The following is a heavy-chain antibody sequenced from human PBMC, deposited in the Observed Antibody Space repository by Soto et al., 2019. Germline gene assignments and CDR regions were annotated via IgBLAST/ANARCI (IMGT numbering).Heavy chain of an antibody. CDR3: ARRYGSFFDI. Sequence: SETLALTCTVSGGSFRSGRYYWSWIRQPPGKGQEWIGYIHYSGSNNYTPSLKSRVTISVDTSKTQFYLKLSSVTAADTDVYYCARRYGSFFDIWGQGTMVTVSS. D-gene: IGHD3-10*01. CDR2: IHYSGSN. CDR1: GGSFRSGRYY. V-gene: IGHV4-61*01. J-gene: IGHJ3*02.